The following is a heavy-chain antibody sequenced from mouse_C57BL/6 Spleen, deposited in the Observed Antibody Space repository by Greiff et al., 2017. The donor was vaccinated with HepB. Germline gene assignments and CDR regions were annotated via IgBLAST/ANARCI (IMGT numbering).Heavy chain of an antibody. CDR3: ARGGAPRDY. Sequence: QVQLQQPGAELVKPGASVKLSCKASGYTFTSYWMQWVKQRPGQGLEWIGEIDPSDSYTNYNQKFKGKATFTVDTSSSTAYMQLSSLTSEDSAVYYCARGGAPRDYGGQGTTLTVSS. V-gene: IGHV1-50*01. J-gene: IGHJ2*01. CDR2: IDPSDSYT. CDR1: GYTFTSYW. D-gene: IGHD3-1*01.